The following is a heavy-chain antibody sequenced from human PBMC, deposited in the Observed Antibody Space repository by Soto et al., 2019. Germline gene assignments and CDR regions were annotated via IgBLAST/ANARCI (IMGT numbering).Heavy chain of an antibody. CDR2: ISGSGGST. D-gene: IGHD2-15*01. Sequence: GGLRLSCAASGFTFSSYAMSWVRQAPGKGLEWVSAISGSGGSTYYADSVKGRFTISRDNSKNTLYLQMNSLRAEDTAVYYCAKDLGLTPPYAYFDYWGQGTLVTVSS. CDR3: AKDLGLTPPYAYFDY. CDR1: GFTFSSYA. V-gene: IGHV3-23*01. J-gene: IGHJ4*02.